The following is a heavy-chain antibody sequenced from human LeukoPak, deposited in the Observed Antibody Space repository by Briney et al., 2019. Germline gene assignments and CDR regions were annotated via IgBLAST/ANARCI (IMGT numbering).Heavy chain of an antibody. J-gene: IGHJ5*02. CDR3: ARDSRVAAAGRVDP. Sequence: SETLSLTCTISGDSIGRINYYWGWIRQPPGKGLEWIVSMSYSGHTYYNPSLKSRVTTSVDTSKNQFSLKLSSVTAADTAVYYCARDSRVAAAGRVDPWGQGTLVTVSS. V-gene: IGHV4-39*07. CDR2: MSYSGHT. D-gene: IGHD6-13*01. CDR1: GDSIGRINYY.